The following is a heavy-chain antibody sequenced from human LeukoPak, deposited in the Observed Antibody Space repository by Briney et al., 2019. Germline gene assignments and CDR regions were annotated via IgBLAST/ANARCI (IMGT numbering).Heavy chain of an antibody. V-gene: IGHV1-18*01. Sequence: GASVKVSCKASGYTFTSYGISWVRQAPGQGLEWMGWISAYNGNTNYAQKLQGRVTMTTDTSTSTAYMELRSLRSDDTAVYYCARDPRETGYSSSWYLVWYFDLWGRGTLVTVSS. CDR3: ARDPRETGYSSSWYLVWYFDL. CDR1: GYTFTSYG. D-gene: IGHD6-13*01. J-gene: IGHJ2*01. CDR2: ISAYNGNT.